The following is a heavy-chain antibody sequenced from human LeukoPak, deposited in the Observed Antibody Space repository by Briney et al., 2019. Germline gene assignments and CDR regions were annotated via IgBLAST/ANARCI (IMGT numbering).Heavy chain of an antibody. CDR3: ARAARMISDAFDI. Sequence: PSETPSLTCTVSGGSISSGSYYWSWIRQPAGMGLEWIGRIYTSGSTNYNPSLKSRVTISVDTSKNQFSLKLSSMTAADTAVYYCARAARMISDAFDIWGQGTMVTVSS. CDR1: GGSISSGSYY. V-gene: IGHV4-61*02. J-gene: IGHJ3*02. D-gene: IGHD3-22*01. CDR2: IYTSGST.